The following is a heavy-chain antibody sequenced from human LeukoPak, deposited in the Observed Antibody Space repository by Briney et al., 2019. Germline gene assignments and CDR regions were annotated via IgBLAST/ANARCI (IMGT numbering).Heavy chain of an antibody. CDR2: ISGSGGYT. J-gene: IGHJ4*02. CDR3: AKGYYGDYVGIHY. Sequence: GGSLRLSCAASGFIFSNYAMSWVRQAPGKGLEWVSAISGSGGYTYYADSVKGRFTISRDTLYLQMNSLRAEDTAVYYCAKGYYGDYVGIHYWGQGTLVTVSS. CDR1: GFIFSNYA. D-gene: IGHD4-17*01. V-gene: IGHV3-23*01.